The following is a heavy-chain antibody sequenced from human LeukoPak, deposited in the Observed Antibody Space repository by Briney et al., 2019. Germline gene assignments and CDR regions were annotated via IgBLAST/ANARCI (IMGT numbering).Heavy chain of an antibody. J-gene: IGHJ5*02. V-gene: IGHV4-39*01. CDR3: ARYRGDGYNLNWFDP. Sequence: PSETLSLTCTVSVGSLSSSSSYWGSVRQPPGKGLEWIGRIYYSGSTYYNPSVKSRVTIAVDTAKNQCARKLAALTAADPAVYYCARYRGDGYNLNWFDPWGQGTLVTVSS. CDR1: VGSLSSSSSY. D-gene: IGHD5-24*01. CDR2: IYYSGST.